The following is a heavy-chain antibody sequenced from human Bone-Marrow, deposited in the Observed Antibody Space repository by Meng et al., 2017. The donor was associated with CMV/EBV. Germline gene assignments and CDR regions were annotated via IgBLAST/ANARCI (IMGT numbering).Heavy chain of an antibody. J-gene: IGHJ3*02. CDR2: IYYSGST. V-gene: IGHV4-59*01. D-gene: IGHD5-24*01. CDR3: ARGDGFSEAFDI. Sequence: SETLSLTCTVSGGSISSYYWSWIRQPPGKGLEWIGYIYYSGSTNYNPTLKSRVTISVDTSKNQFSLNLSSVTAADTAVYYCARGDGFSEAFDIWGQGTMVTVSS. CDR1: GGSISSYY.